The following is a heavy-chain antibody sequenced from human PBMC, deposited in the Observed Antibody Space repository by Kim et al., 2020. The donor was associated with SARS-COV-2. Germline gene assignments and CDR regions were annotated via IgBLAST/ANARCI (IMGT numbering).Heavy chain of an antibody. Sequence: SETLSLTCTVSGGSISSYYWSWIRQPPGKGLEWIGYIYYSGSTNYNPSLKSRVTISVDTSKNQFSLKLSSVTAADTAVYYCARDSDDYGGGFDYWGQGTLVTVSS. CDR3: ARDSDDYGGGFDY. CDR2: IYYSGST. D-gene: IGHD4-17*01. V-gene: IGHV4-59*01. J-gene: IGHJ4*02. CDR1: GGSISSYY.